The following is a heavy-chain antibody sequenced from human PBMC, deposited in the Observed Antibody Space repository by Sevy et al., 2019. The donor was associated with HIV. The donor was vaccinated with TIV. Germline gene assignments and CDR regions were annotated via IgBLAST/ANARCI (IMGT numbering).Heavy chain of an antibody. D-gene: IGHD6-13*01. Sequence: ASVKVSCKASGYTFTSYGISWVRQAPGQGLEWMGWISAYNGNTNYAQTLQGRVTMTTDTSTSTAYMELRSLRSDDTAVYYCARIRVRSIAAAGRGSFDYWGQGTLVTVSS. J-gene: IGHJ4*02. CDR1: GYTFTSYG. CDR3: ARIRVRSIAAAGRGSFDY. CDR2: ISAYNGNT. V-gene: IGHV1-18*01.